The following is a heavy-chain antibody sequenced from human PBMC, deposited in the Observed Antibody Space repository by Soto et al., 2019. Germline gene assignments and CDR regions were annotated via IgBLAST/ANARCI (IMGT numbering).Heavy chain of an antibody. J-gene: IGHJ4*02. D-gene: IGHD6-13*01. V-gene: IGHV1-46*01. CDR2: INPNGGST. CDR1: GYTFTNYY. Sequence: QVQLVQSGAEVKNPGASVKVSCKASGYTFTNYYIHWVRQAPGQGLEWMAIINPNGGSTNYAQKFQGRVTLARDTFTSTVYMELSSLRSDDTAIYYCARGLAAGDYWGQGTLVTVSS. CDR3: ARGLAAGDY.